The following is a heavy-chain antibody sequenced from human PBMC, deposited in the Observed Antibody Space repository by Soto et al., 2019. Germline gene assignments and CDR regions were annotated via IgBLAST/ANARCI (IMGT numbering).Heavy chain of an antibody. CDR2: IKSKADGGTA. J-gene: IGHJ4*02. CDR1: GFNLSHPW. V-gene: IGHV3-15*01. CDR3: TTGIYYDILTGYHNVAY. Sequence: GGSLRLSCVASGFNLSHPWMTWVRQAAGKGLEWVGRIKSKADGGTADYAAPVKGRATISRDDSKNTVYLQMNSLKTEDTAVYYCTTGIYYDILTGYHNVAYWGQGALVTVSS. D-gene: IGHD3-9*01.